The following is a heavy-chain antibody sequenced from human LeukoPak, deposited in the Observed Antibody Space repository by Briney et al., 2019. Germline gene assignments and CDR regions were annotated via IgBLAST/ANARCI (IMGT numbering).Heavy chain of an antibody. J-gene: IGHJ4*02. D-gene: IGHD2-15*01. V-gene: IGHV4-4*09. CDR2: IYNFGST. CDR1: GDSISNYY. Sequence: SETLSLTCTVSGDSISNYYGTWLRQSPGKGLEWIGYIYNFGSTNYNPSLKSRVTISVLSTRNQFSLKLSSVTATDTAVYYCARLGFCRGDNCLDDYWGQGTLVTVSS. CDR3: ARLGFCRGDNCLDDY.